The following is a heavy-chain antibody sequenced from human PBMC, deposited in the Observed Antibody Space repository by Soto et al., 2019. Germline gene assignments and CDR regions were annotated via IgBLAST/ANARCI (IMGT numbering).Heavy chain of an antibody. D-gene: IGHD3-10*01. CDR3: ARAGKYYYGSGSPYYYGMDV. Sequence: QVQLVQSGAEVKKPGASVKVSCKASGYTFTSYGVSWVRQAPGQGLEWMGWISGYNGNTNYAQKLQGRVTMTTDTSTSTAYMELRSLGPDDTAVYYCARAGKYYYGSGSPYYYGMDVWGQGITVTVSS. J-gene: IGHJ6*02. CDR1: GYTFTSYG. V-gene: IGHV1-18*04. CDR2: ISGYNGNT.